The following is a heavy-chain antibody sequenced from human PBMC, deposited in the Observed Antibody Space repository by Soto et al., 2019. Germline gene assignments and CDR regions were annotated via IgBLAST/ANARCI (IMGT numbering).Heavy chain of an antibody. Sequence: SETLSLTCTVSGGSISSGDYYWSWIRQPPGKGLEWIGYIYYSGRTYYNPSLKSRVTISVDTSKNQFSLKLSSVTAADTAVYYCAREDDGAGSSYYYYCMDVWGRGTTVTVSS. CDR2: IYYSGRT. D-gene: IGHD3-10*01. J-gene: IGHJ6*02. V-gene: IGHV4-30-4*01. CDR1: GGSISSGDYY. CDR3: AREDDGAGSSYYYYCMDV.